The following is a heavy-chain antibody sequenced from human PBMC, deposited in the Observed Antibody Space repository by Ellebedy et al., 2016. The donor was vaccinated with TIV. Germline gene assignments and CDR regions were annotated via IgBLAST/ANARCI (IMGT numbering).Heavy chain of an antibody. CDR3: AKDSVGSGSPYYFDH. CDR1: GFTFSSYS. D-gene: IGHD3-10*01. Sequence: GESLKISXAASGFTFSSYSMNWVRQAPGKGLEWVSSISSSSSYIYYADSVKGRFTISRDNAKNSLYLQMNSLRAEDTAVYYCAKDSVGSGSPYYFDHWGQGTLVTVSS. J-gene: IGHJ4*02. CDR2: ISSSSSYI. V-gene: IGHV3-21*04.